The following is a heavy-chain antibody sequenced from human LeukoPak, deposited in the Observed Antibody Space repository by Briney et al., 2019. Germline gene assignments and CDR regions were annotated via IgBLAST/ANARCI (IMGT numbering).Heavy chain of an antibody. CDR2: ISGSGDTT. Sequence: HPGGSLRLSCAASGFTFSRYAMSWVRQARGKGLEWVSAISGSGDTTYYADSVKGRFTISRDNSKNTLYLQMNSLRAEDTALYYCPKDWDRAYSSGWNVADYWGQGTLVTVSS. CDR1: GFTFSRYA. V-gene: IGHV3-23*01. J-gene: IGHJ4*02. CDR3: PKDWDRAYSSGWNVADY. D-gene: IGHD6-19*01.